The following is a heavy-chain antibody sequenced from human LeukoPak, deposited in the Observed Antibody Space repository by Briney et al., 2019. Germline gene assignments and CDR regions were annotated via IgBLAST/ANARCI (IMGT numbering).Heavy chain of an antibody. CDR1: GFTFSDYG. J-gene: IGHJ4*02. D-gene: IGHD3-10*01. Sequence: GGSLILSCAASGFTFSDYGMHWVRQAPGKGLEWVAFVWSDGSNEYYPDSVKGRFIISRDNSKNTLYLQMNSLRAEDTAVYYCARGLGSGTQYTFFDYWGQGTLVTVSS. V-gene: IGHV3-33*01. CDR2: VWSDGSNE. CDR3: ARGLGSGTQYTFFDY.